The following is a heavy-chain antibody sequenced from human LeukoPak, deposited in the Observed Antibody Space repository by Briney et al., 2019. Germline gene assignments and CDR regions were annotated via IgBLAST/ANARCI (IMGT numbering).Heavy chain of an antibody. CDR3: ARRPLHSQNWLAP. CDR1: GDRFTSYW. J-gene: IGHJ5*02. Sequence: GESLKISCKGYGDRFTSYWVAWVRQMPGKGLEWMWIIFPGDSDTRYSPSIQGQVTISVDRSISTAYLQWSSLKASDTAIYYCARRPLHSQNWLAPWGQGTLVTVSS. V-gene: IGHV5-51*01. CDR2: IFPGDSDT.